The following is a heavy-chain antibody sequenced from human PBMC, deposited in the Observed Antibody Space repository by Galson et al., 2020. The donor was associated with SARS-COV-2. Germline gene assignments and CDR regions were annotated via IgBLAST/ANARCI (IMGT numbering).Heavy chain of an antibody. D-gene: IGHD5-18*01. CDR1: GYTFTGYY. CDR2: INPNSGGT. V-gene: IGHV1-2*02. J-gene: IGHJ4*02. CDR3: AKDAEMDTYLDY. Sequence: ASVQVSCKASGYTFTGYYMHWVRQAPGQGLEWMGWINPNSGGTNYAQKFQGRVTMTRDTSISTAYMELSRLSSDDTAVYYCAKDAEMDTYLDYWGQGTLVTVSS.